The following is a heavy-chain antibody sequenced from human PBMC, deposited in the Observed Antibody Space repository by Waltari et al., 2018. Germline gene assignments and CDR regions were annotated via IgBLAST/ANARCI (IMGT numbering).Heavy chain of an antibody. CDR1: GYTFTVYY. CDR3: ARAVDVAHRN. CDR2: FNPKSGGT. J-gene: IGHJ4*02. D-gene: IGHD2-21*01. Sequence: QVQLVQSGAEVKKPGASVKVSCQASGYTFTVYYMHWVRQAPGQGFEWMGWFNPKSGGTNYAQKLQGRVTMTRDTSISTAYMELSRLRSDDTAVYYCARAVDVAHRNWGQGTLVTVSS. V-gene: IGHV1-2*02.